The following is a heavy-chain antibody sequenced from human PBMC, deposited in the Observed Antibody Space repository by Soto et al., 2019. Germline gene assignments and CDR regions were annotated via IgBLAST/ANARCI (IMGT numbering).Heavy chain of an antibody. Sequence: VVSPGLSCGASGFTLSSYAFNWVRQAPGKGLEWVSSISVIGDHTFYADSVKGRFTISRDNAKNSLFLELTSLRADDTAVYFCARDSKNRQEGMDVWGQGPTVTVSS. V-gene: IGHV3-21*01. D-gene: IGHD4-4*01. J-gene: IGHJ6*02. CDR1: GFTLSSYA. CDR3: ARDSKNRQEGMDV. CDR2: ISVIGDHT.